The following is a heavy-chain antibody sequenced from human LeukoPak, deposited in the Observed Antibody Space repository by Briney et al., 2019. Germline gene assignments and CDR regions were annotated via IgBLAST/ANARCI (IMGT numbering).Heavy chain of an antibody. V-gene: IGHV3-23*01. CDR1: GVTLSSYA. Sequence: GGSLRLSCAASGVTLSSYAMSWVRQAPGKGLEWVSAISGSGGSTYYADSVKGRFTISRDNSKNTLYLQMNSLRAEDTAVYYCAKDPNCSSTSCYWFDPWGHGTLVTVSS. CDR3: AKDPNCSSTSCYWFDP. J-gene: IGHJ5*02. D-gene: IGHD2-2*01. CDR2: ISGSGGST.